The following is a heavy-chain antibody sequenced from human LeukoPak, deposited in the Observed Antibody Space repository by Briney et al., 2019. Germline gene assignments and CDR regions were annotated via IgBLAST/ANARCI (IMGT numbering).Heavy chain of an antibody. J-gene: IGHJ4*02. CDR3: ARGGVEDYVWGSYRYYFDY. Sequence: PSETLSLTCTVSGGSISSGAYYWTWIRQHPGKGLEWIGYIYYSESTYYNASLKSRVTISVDTSKNQFSLKLNSVTAADTAVYYCARGGVEDYVWGSYRYYFDYWGQGTLVTVSS. V-gene: IGHV4-31*03. CDR2: IYYSEST. CDR1: GGSISSGAYY. D-gene: IGHD3-16*02.